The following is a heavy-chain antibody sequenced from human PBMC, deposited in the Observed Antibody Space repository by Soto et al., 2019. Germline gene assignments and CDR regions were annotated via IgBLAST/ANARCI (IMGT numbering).Heavy chain of an antibody. CDR2: INPNSGGT. CDR1: GHSFTGHY. D-gene: IGHD4-4*01. CDR3: AREATGYSNPFALYYYCGMDV. V-gene: IGHV1-2*02. J-gene: IGHJ6*02. Sequence: GASVKVSCKASGHSFTGHYMHWVRQAPGQGLEWMGWINPNSGGTNYAQKFQGRVTMTRDTSISTAYMELSRLRSDDTAVYYCAREATGYSNPFALYYYCGMDVWGQGTTVTVSS.